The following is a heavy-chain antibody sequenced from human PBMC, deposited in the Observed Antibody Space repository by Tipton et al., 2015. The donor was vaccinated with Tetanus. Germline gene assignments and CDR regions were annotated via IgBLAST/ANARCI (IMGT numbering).Heavy chain of an antibody. J-gene: IGHJ5*02. CDR2: IYYSGDT. V-gene: IGHV4-31*03. CDR3: ARDQGGGRVVRLTWFGP. CDR1: GGSIRRSAFF. D-gene: IGHD3-16*01. Sequence: TLSLTCSVSGGSIRRSAFFWNWVRQLPGKGPEWIGYIYYSGDTYINPSLKSRVTMSVDTSQNQIFLNLSSVTAADTAVSYCARDQGGGRVVRLTWFGPWGQGALVTVSS.